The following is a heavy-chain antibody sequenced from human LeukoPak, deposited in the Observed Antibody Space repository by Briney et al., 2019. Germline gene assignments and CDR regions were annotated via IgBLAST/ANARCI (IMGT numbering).Heavy chain of an antibody. CDR2: INSDGRST. J-gene: IGHJ4*02. Sequence: PGGSLRLSCAASGFTFSRYWMRWVRQAPGKGLVWVSRINSDGRSTNYADSVKGRFTISRDNAKNTLYLQMNSLRAEDTAVYYCARDPDSSGWSSIEYWGQGTLVTVSS. V-gene: IGHV3-74*01. CDR3: ARDPDSSGWSSIEY. D-gene: IGHD6-19*01. CDR1: GFTFSRYW.